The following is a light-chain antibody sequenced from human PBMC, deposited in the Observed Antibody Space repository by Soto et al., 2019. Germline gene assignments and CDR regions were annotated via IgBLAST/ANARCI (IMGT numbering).Light chain of an antibody. Sequence: QSALTQPASVSGSPGQSITISCTGTSSDVGAYNLVSWYQQHPGRAPKLFIFDVSDRPSGVSVRFSGSKSGNTASLTISGLQAEDEASYYCSSYTNTSTLVFGGGTKLTVL. CDR2: DVS. CDR3: SSYTNTSTLV. V-gene: IGLV2-14*02. CDR1: SSDVGAYNL. J-gene: IGLJ3*02.